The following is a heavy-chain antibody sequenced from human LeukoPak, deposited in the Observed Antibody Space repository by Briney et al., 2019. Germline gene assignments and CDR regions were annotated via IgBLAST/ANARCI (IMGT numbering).Heavy chain of an antibody. CDR3: ARGVGDSSGYSSDY. CDR1: GGTFSSYA. V-gene: IGHV1-69*04. Sequence: SVKVSCKASGGTFSSYAISWVRQAPGQGLEWMGRIVPILGIANYAQKFQGRVTITADKSTSTAYMELSSLRSEDTAVYYCARGVGDSSGYSSDYWGQGTLVTVSS. J-gene: IGHJ4*02. D-gene: IGHD3-22*01. CDR2: IVPILGIA.